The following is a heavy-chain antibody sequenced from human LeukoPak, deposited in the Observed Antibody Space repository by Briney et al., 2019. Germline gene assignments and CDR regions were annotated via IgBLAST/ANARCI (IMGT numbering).Heavy chain of an antibody. D-gene: IGHD2-2*01. Sequence: ASVKVSCKASGYTFTGYYMHWVRQAPGQGLEWMGWINPNSGGTNYAQKFQGRVTMTRDTSISTAYMELSRLTSDDTAMHYCAREYCSTSNCAARWFDPWGQGTLVTVSS. CDR3: AREYCSTSNCAARWFDP. J-gene: IGHJ5*02. V-gene: IGHV1-2*02. CDR2: INPNSGGT. CDR1: GYTFTGYY.